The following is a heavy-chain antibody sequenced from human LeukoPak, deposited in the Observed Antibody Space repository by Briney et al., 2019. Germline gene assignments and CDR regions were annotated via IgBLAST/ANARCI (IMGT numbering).Heavy chain of an antibody. Sequence: EASVKVSCKASGYTFTSYGISWVRQAPGQGLEWMGIINPSGGSTSYAQKFQGRVTMTRDTPTSTVYMELSSLRSEDTAVYYCARTGIQLWDLGYYYYYMDVWGKGTTVTISS. CDR3: ARTGIQLWDLGYYYYYMDV. V-gene: IGHV1-46*01. CDR1: GYTFTSYG. D-gene: IGHD5-18*01. J-gene: IGHJ6*03. CDR2: INPSGGST.